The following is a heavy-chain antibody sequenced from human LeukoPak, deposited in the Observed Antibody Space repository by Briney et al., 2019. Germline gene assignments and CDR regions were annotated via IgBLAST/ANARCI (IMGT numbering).Heavy chain of an antibody. CDR3: ARTYGDYSGQYNWFDP. CDR2: IYYSGST. V-gene: IGHV4-59*01. D-gene: IGHD4-17*01. J-gene: IGHJ5*02. Sequence: PSETLSLTCTVSGGSISSYYWSWIRQPPGKGLEWIGYIYYSGSTNYNPSLKSRVTISVDTSKNQFSLKLSSVTAADTAVYYCARTYGDYSGQYNWFDPWGQGTLVTVSS. CDR1: GGSISSYY.